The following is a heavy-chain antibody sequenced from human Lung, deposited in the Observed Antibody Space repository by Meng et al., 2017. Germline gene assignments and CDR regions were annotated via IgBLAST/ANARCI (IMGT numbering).Heavy chain of an antibody. CDR2: ISGSGGST. V-gene: IGHV3-23*01. J-gene: IGHJ4*02. CDR1: GFTFSSYA. Sequence: EVQLLESGGGLVPPGGSPRLSCVASGFTFSSYAMTWVRQAPGKGLEWVSSISGSGGSTYYADSVRGRFTISRDNSKNTVYLQMNSLRAEDTAIYYCVRRIEYSSSSGYWGQGTLVTVSS. CDR3: VRRIEYSSSSGY. D-gene: IGHD6-6*01.